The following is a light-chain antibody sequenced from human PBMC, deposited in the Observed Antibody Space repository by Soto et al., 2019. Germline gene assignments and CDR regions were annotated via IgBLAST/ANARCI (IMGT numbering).Light chain of an antibody. V-gene: IGKV1-5*03. J-gene: IGKJ5*01. Sequence: IKMSHSLSSLSAHVGDRVTMTCRASQSISRWLAWYQQKPGKAPKLLIYEASSLESGVPSRFSGSGSGTEFTLTICSLQPDDSATYYCQGYNSDSITFGQGTRLETK. CDR3: QGYNSDSIT. CDR2: EAS. CDR1: QSISRW.